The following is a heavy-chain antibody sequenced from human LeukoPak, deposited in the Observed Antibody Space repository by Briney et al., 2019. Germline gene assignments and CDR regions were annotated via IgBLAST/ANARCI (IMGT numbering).Heavy chain of an antibody. D-gene: IGHD3-3*01. CDR2: IYHSGST. CDR3: QSRYLEWLLEY. J-gene: IGHJ4*02. Sequence: SETLSLTCTVSGGSIRSTNYYWSWIRQDPAKGLEWIGYIYHSGSTYYNPSLKSRVTISVDTSRNQFSLRLSSVTAADTAVYYCQSRYLEWLLEYWGQGTLVTVSS. V-gene: IGHV4-30-4*01. CDR1: GGSIRSTNYY.